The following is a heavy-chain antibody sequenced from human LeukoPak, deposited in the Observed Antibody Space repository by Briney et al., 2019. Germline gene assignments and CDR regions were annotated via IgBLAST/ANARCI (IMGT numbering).Heavy chain of an antibody. CDR2: ITASGTAM. CDR3: ARGVTRYCSSTSCYYFDY. D-gene: IGHD2-2*01. V-gene: IGHV3-48*02. J-gene: IGHJ4*02. CDR1: GFTFSSYS. Sequence: GGSLRLSCAASGFTFSSYSMNWVRQAPGKGLEWVSHITASGTAMFYADSVKGRFTISRDNAKNSLYLQMNSLRDEDTAVYYCARGVTRYCSSTSCYYFDYWGQGTLVTVSS.